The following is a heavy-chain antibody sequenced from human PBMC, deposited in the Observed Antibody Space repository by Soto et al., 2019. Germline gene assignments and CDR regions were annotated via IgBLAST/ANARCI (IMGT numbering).Heavy chain of an antibody. J-gene: IGHJ4*02. D-gene: IGHD1-1*01. CDR3: AKGLDRASLDF. CDR2: LTADSDDT. V-gene: IGHV3-23*01. CDR1: GFTFSTHT. Sequence: EVQLLESGRTLVQPGGSLRLSCVASGFTFSTHTMNWVRQAPGKGLEWVSRLTADSDDTSYADSIKGRFTISRDNSKNTLYLQMNSLRAEDTAIYYCAKGLDRASLDFWGQGALVTVSS.